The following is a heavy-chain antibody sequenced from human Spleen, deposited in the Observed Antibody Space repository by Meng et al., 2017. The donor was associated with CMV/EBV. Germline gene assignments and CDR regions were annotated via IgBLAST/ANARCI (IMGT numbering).Heavy chain of an antibody. CDR1: GFTFSSYW. D-gene: IGHD3-16*01. CDR3: ARDGGPGYHDY. Sequence: GESLKISCAASGFTFSSYWMHWVRQAPGKGLVWVSRINSDGSSTSYADSVKGRFTISRDNAKNTLYLQMNSLRAEDTAVYYCARDGGPGYHDYWGQGTLVTVSS. CDR2: INSDGSST. V-gene: IGHV3-74*01. J-gene: IGHJ4*02.